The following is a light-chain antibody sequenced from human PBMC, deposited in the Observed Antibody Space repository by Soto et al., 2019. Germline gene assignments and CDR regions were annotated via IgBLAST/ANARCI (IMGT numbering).Light chain of an antibody. Sequence: AIRMTQSPSSLSASTGDRVTITCRASQGISSYLDWYQQKPGKAPKLLIYAASTLQSGVPSRFSGSGSGTDFTLTISCLQSEDFATYYCQQYYSYPSTFGQGTKLEIK. CDR3: QQYYSYPST. V-gene: IGKV1-8*01. CDR1: QGISSY. J-gene: IGKJ2*01. CDR2: AAS.